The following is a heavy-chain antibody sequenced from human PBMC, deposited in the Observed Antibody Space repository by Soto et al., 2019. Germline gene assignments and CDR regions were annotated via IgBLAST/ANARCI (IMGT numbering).Heavy chain of an antibody. CDR1: GYSFTGNS. D-gene: IGHD4-17*01. J-gene: IGHJ6*02. CDR3: ATQPTTVTTMDEWYYYGMDV. Sequence: ASVKVSCKASGYSFTGNSMHWVRQAPGQRLEWMGWINANNGDTKYSQKFQGRVTITRDTSASTAYMELSSLRSEDTAVYYCATQPTTVTTMDEWYYYGMDVWGQGTTVTVSS. CDR2: INANNGDT. V-gene: IGHV1-3*01.